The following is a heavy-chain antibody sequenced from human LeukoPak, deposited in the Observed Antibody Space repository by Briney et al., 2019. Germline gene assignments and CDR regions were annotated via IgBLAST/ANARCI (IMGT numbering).Heavy chain of an antibody. CDR3: ARGRGYYDSSGYFDY. V-gene: IGHV1-2*02. CDR1: GYSFTDYF. J-gene: IGHJ4*02. Sequence: ASVKVSCKASGYSFTDYFMHWVRQAPGQGLEWMGWINPNSGGTNYAQKFQGRVTMTRDTSISTAYMELSRLRSDDTAVYYCARGRGYYDSSGYFDYWGQGTLVTVSS. D-gene: IGHD3-22*01. CDR2: INPNSGGT.